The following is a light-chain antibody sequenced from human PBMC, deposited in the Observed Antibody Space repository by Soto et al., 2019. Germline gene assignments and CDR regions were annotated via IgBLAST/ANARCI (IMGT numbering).Light chain of an antibody. CDR2: GDS. CDR3: QSYDSTLSGSRV. CDR1: SSNIGAGFD. Sequence: VLTQPPSVSGAPGQRVTISCTGSSSNIGAGFDVHWYQQLPGTAPKLLIYGDSNRPSGVPDRFSGSKSGTSASLAITGLQAEDEADYYCQSYDSTLSGSRVFGGGTKLTVL. V-gene: IGLV1-40*01. J-gene: IGLJ2*01.